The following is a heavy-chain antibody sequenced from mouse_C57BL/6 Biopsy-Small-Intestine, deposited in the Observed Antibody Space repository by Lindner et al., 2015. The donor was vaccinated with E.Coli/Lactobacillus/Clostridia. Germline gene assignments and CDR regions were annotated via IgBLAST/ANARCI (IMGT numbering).Heavy chain of an antibody. J-gene: IGHJ4*01. CDR2: IYPRSGNT. Sequence: VQLQESGAELARPGASVKLSCKASGYTFTSYGISWVKQRTGQGLEWIGEIYPRSGNTYYNEKFKGKATLTADKSSSTAHMELRSLTSEDSAVYFCARTYDYGYAMDYWGQGTSVTVSS. CDR1: GYTFTSYG. V-gene: IGHV1-81*01. CDR3: ARTYDYGYAMDY. D-gene: IGHD2-4*01.